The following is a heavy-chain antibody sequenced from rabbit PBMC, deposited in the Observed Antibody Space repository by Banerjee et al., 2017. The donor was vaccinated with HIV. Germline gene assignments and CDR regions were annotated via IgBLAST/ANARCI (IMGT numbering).Heavy chain of an antibody. V-gene: IGHV1S40*01. CDR1: GFDFSSNG. Sequence: QSLEESGGDLVKPGASLTLTCTASGFDFSSNGMCWVRQAPGKGLEWIACIYTSSGSTYYASWAKGRFTISKTSPTTVTLQMTSLTAADTATYFCARDFNLWGPGTLVTVS. J-gene: IGHJ4*01. CDR2: IYTSSGST. CDR3: ARDFNL.